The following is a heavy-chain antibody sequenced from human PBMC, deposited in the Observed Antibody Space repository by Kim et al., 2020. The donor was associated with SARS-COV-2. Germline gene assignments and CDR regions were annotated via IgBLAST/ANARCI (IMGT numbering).Heavy chain of an antibody. CDR1: GFTFRAYN. D-gene: IGHD6-19*01. CDR3: ARGRGGWYYFDY. CDR2: ISSSSNSI. Sequence: GGSLRLSCAASGFTFRAYNMNWARQAPGKGLEWVSSISSSSNSIDYADSVKGRFTISRDNAKNSLYLHMGSLRAEDTAVYFCARGRGGWYYFDYWGQGILVTVSS. V-gene: IGHV3-21*06. J-gene: IGHJ4*02.